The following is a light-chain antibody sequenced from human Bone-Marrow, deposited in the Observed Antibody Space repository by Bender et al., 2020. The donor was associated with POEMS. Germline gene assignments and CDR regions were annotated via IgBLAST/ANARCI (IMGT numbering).Light chain of an antibody. CDR2: ADD. V-gene: IGLV1-44*01. Sequence: QSVLTQPLSASGTPGQRVTISFSGGSIGQNPINWYQQLPGTAPRLFIYADDRRPSGVPNRFSASKSGSSASLAISGLQSEDAADYYCSTWDDRLNAWLFGGGTKLTVL. J-gene: IGLJ3*02. CDR1: SIGQNP. CDR3: STWDDRLNAWL.